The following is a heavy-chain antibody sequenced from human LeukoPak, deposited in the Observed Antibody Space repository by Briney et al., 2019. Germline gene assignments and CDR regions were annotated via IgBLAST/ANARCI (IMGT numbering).Heavy chain of an antibody. Sequence: GGSLSLSCAASGFTFSSYGMHWVRQAPGKGLEWVAVIWYDGSNKYYADSVKGRFTISRDNSKNTLYLQMNSLRAEDTAVYYCARDSGYSSGWYANYFDYWGQGTLVTVSS. CDR2: IWYDGSNK. CDR3: ARDSGYSSGWYANYFDY. J-gene: IGHJ4*02. V-gene: IGHV3-33*01. CDR1: GFTFSSYG. D-gene: IGHD6-19*01.